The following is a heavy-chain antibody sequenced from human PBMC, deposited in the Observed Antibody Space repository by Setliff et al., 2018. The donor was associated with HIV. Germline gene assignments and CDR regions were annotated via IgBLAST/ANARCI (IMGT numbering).Heavy chain of an antibody. D-gene: IGHD2-15*01. V-gene: IGHV3-23*01. CDR3: ARERMARTPLTAFDL. J-gene: IGHJ3*01. CDR2: ICTSGDST. Sequence: GGSLRLSCAASGFAFTTYAMSWVRQAPGKGLEWVSGICTSGDSTYYADSVKGRFTISRDFSKSTLFLQMNSLRVDDTAVYYCARERMARTPLTAFDLWGQGTMVTVSS. CDR1: GFAFTTYA.